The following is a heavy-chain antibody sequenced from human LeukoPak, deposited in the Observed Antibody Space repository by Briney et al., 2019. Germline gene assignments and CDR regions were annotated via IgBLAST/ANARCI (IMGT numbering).Heavy chain of an antibody. J-gene: IGHJ4*02. CDR1: GYTFTAYY. CDR3: ARLGYCSGGSGYSDGY. CDR2: INPNSGGT. Sequence: TSVKLSCKASGYTFTAYYMHWVRQAPGQGLEWKGWINPNSGGTTYYQKFQGRVTMTRYTSISTAYMELSRLRSDDTAVYFCARLGYCSGGSGYSDGYWGQGTLVTVSS. D-gene: IGHD2-15*01. V-gene: IGHV1-2*02.